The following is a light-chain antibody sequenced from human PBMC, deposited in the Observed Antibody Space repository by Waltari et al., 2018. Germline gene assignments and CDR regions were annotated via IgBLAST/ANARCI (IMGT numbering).Light chain of an antibody. J-gene: IGKJ3*01. CDR3: QQYGSSPFT. V-gene: IGKV3-20*01. CDR2: GAA. Sequence: EIVLTQSPGTLSLSPGERATLSCRASQSVSSGYLAWYQQKPGQAPRLLIYGAAIRATGNPDRFSGSGSGTDFTLTISRLEPEDFAVYYCQQYGSSPFTFGPGTKVDIK. CDR1: QSVSSGY.